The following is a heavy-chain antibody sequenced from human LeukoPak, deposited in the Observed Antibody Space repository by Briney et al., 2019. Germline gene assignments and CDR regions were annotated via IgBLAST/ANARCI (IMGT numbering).Heavy chain of an antibody. Sequence: GGSLRLSCAASGFPLSSYAMSWVRQAPGKGLEWVSAISGSGRSTFYADSVKGRFTISRDNSKNTLYLQMNSLRAEDTAVYYCAKDTVTTGTDHWGQGTLVTVSS. J-gene: IGHJ4*02. CDR1: GFPLSSYA. CDR2: ISGSGRST. V-gene: IGHV3-23*01. D-gene: IGHD4-17*01. CDR3: AKDTVTTGTDH.